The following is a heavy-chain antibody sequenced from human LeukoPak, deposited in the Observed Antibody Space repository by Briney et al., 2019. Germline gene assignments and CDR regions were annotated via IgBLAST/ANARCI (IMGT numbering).Heavy chain of an antibody. Sequence: SVKVSCKASGGTFSSYAISWVRQAPGQGLEWMGGIIPIFGTANYAQKFQGRVTITTDESTSTAYMELSSLRSEDTAVYYCARGSYGSGRSYYYYYMDIWGKGTTVTVSS. J-gene: IGHJ6*03. CDR2: IIPIFGTA. CDR3: ARGSYGSGRSYYYYYMDI. CDR1: GGTFSSYA. V-gene: IGHV1-69*05. D-gene: IGHD3-10*01.